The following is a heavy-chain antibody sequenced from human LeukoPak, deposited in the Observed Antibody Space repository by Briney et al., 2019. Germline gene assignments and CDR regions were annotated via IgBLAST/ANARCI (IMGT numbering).Heavy chain of an antibody. CDR3: AEGTMVRGYYFDY. D-gene: IGHD3-10*01. CDR1: GFNFSSYA. V-gene: IGHV3-23*01. J-gene: IGHJ4*02. Sequence: GGSLRLSCAASGFNFSSYAMSWVRQAPGKGLEWVSAISGSGGSTYYADSVKGRFTISRDNSKNTLYLQMNSLRAEDTAVYYCAEGTMVRGYYFDYWGQGTLVTVSS. CDR2: ISGSGGST.